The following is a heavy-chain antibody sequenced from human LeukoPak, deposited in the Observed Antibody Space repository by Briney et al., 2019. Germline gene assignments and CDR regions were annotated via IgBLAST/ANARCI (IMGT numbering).Heavy chain of an antibody. CDR1: GFTFSSYG. D-gene: IGHD3-10*02. J-gene: IGHJ6*04. V-gene: IGHV3-30*02. CDR2: IRYDGGNK. CDR3: AELGITMIGGV. Sequence: GGSLRLSCEASGFTFSSYGMHWVRQAPGKGLEWVAFIRYDGGNKYYADSVKGRFTISRDNAKNSLYLQMNSLRAEDTAVYYCAELGITMIGGVWGKGTTVTISS.